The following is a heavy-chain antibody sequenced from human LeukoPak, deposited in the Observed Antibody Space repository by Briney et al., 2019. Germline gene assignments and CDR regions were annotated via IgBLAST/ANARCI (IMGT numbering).Heavy chain of an antibody. CDR3: ATDTTTVTSLTKYGMDV. D-gene: IGHD4-17*01. CDR1: GYTLTELS. Sequence: GASVKVSCKVSGYTLTELSMHWVRQAPGKGLEWMGGFDPEDGETIYAQKFQGRVTMTEDTSTDTAYMELSSLRSEDTAVYYCATDTTTVTSLTKYGMDVWGQGTTVTVSS. J-gene: IGHJ6*02. CDR2: FDPEDGET. V-gene: IGHV1-24*01.